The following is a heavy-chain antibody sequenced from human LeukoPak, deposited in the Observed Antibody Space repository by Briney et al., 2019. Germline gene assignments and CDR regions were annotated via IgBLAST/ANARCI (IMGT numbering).Heavy chain of an antibody. Sequence: SETLSLTCTVSGGSISSRSHYWGWIRQPPGKGLEWIGSIYYSGSTYYNPSLKSRVTISVDTSKNQFSLKLSSVTAADTAVYYCAREQTSSYYGGCFDPWGQGTLVTVSS. CDR2: IYYSGST. CDR3: AREQTSSYYGGCFDP. V-gene: IGHV4-39*07. CDR1: GGSISSRSHY. D-gene: IGHD1-26*01. J-gene: IGHJ5*02.